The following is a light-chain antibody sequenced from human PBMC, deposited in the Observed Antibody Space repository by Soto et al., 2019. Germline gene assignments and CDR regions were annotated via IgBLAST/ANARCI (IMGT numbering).Light chain of an antibody. J-gene: IGKJ1*01. CDR2: KAS. Sequence: DIQMTQSPSTLSASVGDRVTITCRASQSISSWLAWYQQKPGKAPKLLIYKASSLHSGVPSRFSGSGSGTEVTITSSSLQADDFATYHCQQFNNYPWTFGQVTRVEIK. CDR1: QSISSW. V-gene: IGKV1-5*03. CDR3: QQFNNYPWT.